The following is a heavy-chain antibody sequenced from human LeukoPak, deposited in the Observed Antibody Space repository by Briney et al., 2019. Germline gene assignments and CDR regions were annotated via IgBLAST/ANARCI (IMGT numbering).Heavy chain of an antibody. V-gene: IGHV5-51*01. CDR1: GYSFTSYW. CDR3: ARQTYYYDSSGYYRFTHFDY. D-gene: IGHD3-22*01. CDR2: IYPGDSDT. J-gene: IGHJ4*02. Sequence: GESLKISCKGSGYSFTSYWIGWVRQMPGKGLEWMGIIYPGDSDTRYSPPFQGQVTISADKSISTAYLQWSSLKASDTAMYYCARQTYYYDSSGYYRFTHFDYWGQGTLVTVSS.